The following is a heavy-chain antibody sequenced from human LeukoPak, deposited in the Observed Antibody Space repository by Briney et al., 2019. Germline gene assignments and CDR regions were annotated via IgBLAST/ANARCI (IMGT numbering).Heavy chain of an antibody. CDR2: ISSSSSYI. CDR1: GFTFSTYE. CDR3: ARDGLHRCGGDCYWVADY. D-gene: IGHD2-21*02. V-gene: IGHV3-21*01. Sequence: GGSLRLSCAASGFTFSTYEMNWVRQAPGKGLEWVSSISSSSSYIYYADSVEGRFTISRDNAKNSLYLQMNSLRAEDTAVYYCARDGLHRCGGDCYWVADYWGQGTLVTVSS. J-gene: IGHJ4*02.